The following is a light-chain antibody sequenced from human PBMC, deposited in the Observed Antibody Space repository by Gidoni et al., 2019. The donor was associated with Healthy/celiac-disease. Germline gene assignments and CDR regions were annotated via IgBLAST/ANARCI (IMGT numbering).Light chain of an antibody. J-gene: IGLJ2*01. CDR3: RSYTSSSTHVV. Sequence: QSALTQPASVSVSPGQSITISCTGTSSDVGGYNFVSWYQQHPGKAPKLMIYEVSNRPSGVSNRFSGSKSGNTASLTISGLQAEDEADYSCRSYTSSSTHVVCGGGTKLTVL. V-gene: IGLV2-14*01. CDR2: EVS. CDR1: SSDVGGYNF.